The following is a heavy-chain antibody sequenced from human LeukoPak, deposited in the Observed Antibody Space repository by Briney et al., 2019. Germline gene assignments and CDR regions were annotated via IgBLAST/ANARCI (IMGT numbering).Heavy chain of an antibody. CDR1: GGTFSSYA. V-gene: IGHV1-69*01. CDR2: IIPIFGTA. CDR3: ARGIVVVVAATQDYYYGMDV. Sequence: GSSVKVSCKASGGTFSSYAISWVRQAPGQGLEWMGGIIPIFGTANYAQKFQGRVTITADESTSTAYMELSSLRSEHTAVYYCARGIVVVVAATQDYYYGMDVWGKGTTVTVSS. D-gene: IGHD2-15*01. J-gene: IGHJ6*04.